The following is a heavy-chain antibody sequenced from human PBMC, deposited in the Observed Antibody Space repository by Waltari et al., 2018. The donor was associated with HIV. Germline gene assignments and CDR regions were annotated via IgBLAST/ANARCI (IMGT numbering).Heavy chain of an antibody. CDR3: ARHALRVGAAYWNFDL. CDR2: IYYPGRA. V-gene: IGHV4-39*01. J-gene: IGHJ2*01. D-gene: IGHD1-26*01. Sequence: QLQLQESGPGLVTPSETLSLTCTVSGGSVSSSSYFWGWIRQPPGKGLEWVGRIYYPGRAYYNPSLKSRVTISVDTSKNQFSLKVTSVTAADTAVYYCARHALRVGAAYWNFDLWGRGTLVTVSS. CDR1: GGSVSSSSYF.